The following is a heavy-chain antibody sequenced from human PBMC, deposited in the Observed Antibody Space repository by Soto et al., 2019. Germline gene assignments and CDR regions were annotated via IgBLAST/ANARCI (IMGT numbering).Heavy chain of an antibody. CDR1: GGSISSYY. J-gene: IGHJ5*02. CDR3: ARERLSSSWYSMGGWFDP. Sequence: SSETLSLTCTVSGGSISSYYWSWIRQPPGKGLEWIGYIYYSGSTNYNPSLKSRVTISVDTSKNQFSLKLSSVTAADTAVYYCARERLSSSWYSMGGWFDPWGQGTLVTVSS. D-gene: IGHD6-13*01. CDR2: IYYSGST. V-gene: IGHV4-59*01.